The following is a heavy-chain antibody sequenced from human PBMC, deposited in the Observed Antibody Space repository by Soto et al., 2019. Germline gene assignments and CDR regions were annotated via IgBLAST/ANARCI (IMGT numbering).Heavy chain of an antibody. CDR3: ASDPGIAAAGMDY. CDR1: GFSLITYA. Sequence: EVQLVESGGGLIQPGGSLRLSCAASGFSLITYAMNWVGQAPGKGLEWISYISSSSSRIYYADSVKGRFTLSRDNAKNSLYLQMNSLRAEDTAVYYCASDPGIAAAGMDYWGQGTLVTVSS. J-gene: IGHJ4*02. V-gene: IGHV3-48*04. CDR2: ISSSSSRI. D-gene: IGHD6-25*01.